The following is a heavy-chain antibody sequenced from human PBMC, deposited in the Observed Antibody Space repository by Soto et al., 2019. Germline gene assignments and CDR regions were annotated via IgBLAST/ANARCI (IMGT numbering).Heavy chain of an antibody. V-gene: IGHV4-59*01. J-gene: IGHJ4*02. Sequence: PSETLSLTCTVSGASISSYYWSWIRQPPGKGLEWIGYVYYSGSTNYNPSLKSRVTISVDTSKNQFSLKLSSVTAADTAMYYCARDTTPSLWGQGTLVIVSS. D-gene: IGHD1-1*01. CDR1: GASISSYY. CDR2: VYYSGST. CDR3: ARDTTPSL.